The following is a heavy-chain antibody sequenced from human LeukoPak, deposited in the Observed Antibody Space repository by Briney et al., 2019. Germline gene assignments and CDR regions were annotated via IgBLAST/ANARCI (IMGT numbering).Heavy chain of an antibody. CDR2: VYHSGSA. CDR1: GYSISSGYY. V-gene: IGHV4-38-2*01. D-gene: IGHD6-13*01. Sequence: PSETLSLTCAVSGYSISSGYYWCWIRQPPGKGLDCIGSVYHSGSAYYNPSLKSRVTISVDTSKNQFSLKLSSATAADTAVYYCARAVHTSSWYLDYWGQGTLVTVSS. J-gene: IGHJ4*02. CDR3: ARAVHTSSWYLDY.